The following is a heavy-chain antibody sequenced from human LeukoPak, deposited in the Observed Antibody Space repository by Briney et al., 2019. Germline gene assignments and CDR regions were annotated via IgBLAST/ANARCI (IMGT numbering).Heavy chain of an antibody. D-gene: IGHD3-9*01. CDR1: GFTFSSYA. CDR3: VGDDILTGYYSGDY. J-gene: IGHJ4*02. CDR2: ISGSGGST. Sequence: GRSLRLSCAASGFTFSSYAMSWVRQAPGKGLEWVSAISGSGGSTYYADSVKGRFTISRDNSKNTLYLQMNSLRAEDTAVYYCVGDDILTGYYSGDYWGQGTLVTVSS. V-gene: IGHV3-23*01.